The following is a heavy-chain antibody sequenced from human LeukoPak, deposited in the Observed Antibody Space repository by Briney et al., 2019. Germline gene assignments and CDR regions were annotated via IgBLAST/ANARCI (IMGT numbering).Heavy chain of an antibody. Sequence: GGSLRLSCAASGFTVSSNYMSWVRQAPGKGLEWVSVIYSGGSTYYADSVKGRFTISRDNSKNTLYLQMNSLRAEDTAVYYCARVASREQMGYWGQGTLVTVSS. CDR2: IYSGGST. V-gene: IGHV3-53*01. CDR1: GFTVSSNY. J-gene: IGHJ4*02. D-gene: IGHD1-26*01. CDR3: ARVASREQMGY.